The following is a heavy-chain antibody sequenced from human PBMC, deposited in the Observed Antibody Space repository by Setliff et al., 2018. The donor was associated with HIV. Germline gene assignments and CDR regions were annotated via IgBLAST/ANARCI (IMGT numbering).Heavy chain of an antibody. D-gene: IGHD3-9*01. CDR2: MNPASGNT. J-gene: IGHJ6*02. V-gene: IGHV1-8*02. Sequence: GASVKVSCKASGYTFTNYDINWVRQVSGQGLEWMAWMNPASGNTGYAQKFQGRVTMTRNTSISTAYMELSDLTAEETAVYYCATGSPTYEILTGDVLWHYYYYGMDVWGHGTTVTVSS. CDR1: GYTFTNYD. CDR3: ATGSPTYEILTGDVLWHYYYYGMDV.